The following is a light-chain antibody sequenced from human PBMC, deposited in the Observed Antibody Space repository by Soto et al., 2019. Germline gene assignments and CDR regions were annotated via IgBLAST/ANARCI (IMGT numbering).Light chain of an antibody. V-gene: IGKV3-20*01. CDR2: GVS. J-gene: IGKJ5*01. CDR3: QQYHNTPIT. CDR1: QSVSSNY. Sequence: IVLRQSPGTLSLSPLERATLSFMSSQSVSSNYLAWYQQIPGQAPRLLIHGVSSRAAGIPDRFSGSGSGTDFTLTISRLEPEDFAVYYCQQYHNTPITFGQGTRLEIK.